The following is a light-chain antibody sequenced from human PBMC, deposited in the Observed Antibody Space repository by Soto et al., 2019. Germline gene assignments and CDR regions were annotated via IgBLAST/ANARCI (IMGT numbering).Light chain of an antibody. CDR1: SSDIGSYDH. CDR2: AAS. V-gene: IGLV2-14*03. CDR3: ISYTDRQSYI. J-gene: IGLJ1*01. Sequence: QSVLTQPASVSGSPGQSITISCSGTSSDIGSYDHVAWYQQFPGKSPKLIIYAASDRPSGVSDRFSGSKSGISASLTISGLQTEDEADYYCISYTDRQSYIFGTGTKVTVL.